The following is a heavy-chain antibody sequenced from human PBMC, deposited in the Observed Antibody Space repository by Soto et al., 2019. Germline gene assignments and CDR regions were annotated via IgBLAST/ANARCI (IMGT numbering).Heavy chain of an antibody. CDR3: ASRHRYCSSTSCYEDEIDY. J-gene: IGHJ4*02. CDR2: MNPNSGNT. CDR1: GYTFTSYD. Sequence: QVQLVQSGAEVKKPGASVKVSCKASGYTFTSYDINWVRQATGQGLEWMGWMNPNSGNTGYAQKFQGRVTMTRNTSISTAYMELSSLRSEDTAVYYCASRHRYCSSTSCYEDEIDYWGQGTLVTVSS. V-gene: IGHV1-8*01. D-gene: IGHD2-2*01.